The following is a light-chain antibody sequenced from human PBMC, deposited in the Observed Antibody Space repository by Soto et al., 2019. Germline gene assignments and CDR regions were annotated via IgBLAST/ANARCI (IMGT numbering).Light chain of an antibody. CDR3: QQSYRSPYT. V-gene: IGKV1-39*01. CDR1: QSINIY. Sequence: IPMTQSPSSLSASVGDSVTVTCRASQSINIYLNWYQQKPGKAPTLLIYGASSLQSGVTSRFTGGGSRTDFTLTISSLQPEDFATHYCQQSYRSPYTFGQGTKLEIK. CDR2: GAS. J-gene: IGKJ2*01.